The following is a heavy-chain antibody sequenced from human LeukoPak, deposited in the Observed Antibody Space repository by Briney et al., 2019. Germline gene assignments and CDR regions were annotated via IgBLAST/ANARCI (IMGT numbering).Heavy chain of an antibody. CDR1: GYTFTGYY. D-gene: IGHD5-24*01. V-gene: IGHV1-2*02. CDR3: ARDRESEMATINALDY. CDR2: INPNSGGT. Sequence: GASVKVSCKASGYTFTGYYMHWVRQAPGQGLEWMGWINPNSGGTNYAQKFQGRVTMTRDTSISTAYMELSRLRSDDTAVYYCARDRESEMATINALDYWGQGTLVTVSS. J-gene: IGHJ4*02.